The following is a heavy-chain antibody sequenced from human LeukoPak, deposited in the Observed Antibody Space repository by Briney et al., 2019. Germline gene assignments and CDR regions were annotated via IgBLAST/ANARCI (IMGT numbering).Heavy chain of an antibody. V-gene: IGHV4-39*01. CDR1: GGSTSSSNYY. CDR3: ARLGAGPTYYDFWSGYSSFYFDY. CDR2: IHYSGNT. Sequence: SETLSLTCTVSGGSTSSSNYYWGWIRQPPGTGLEWIGGIHYSGNTYYNPSLKSRVTISIDTSKNQFSLKLSSVTAADTAVYYCARLGAGPTYYDFWSGYSSFYFDYWGQGTLVTVSS. D-gene: IGHD3-3*01. J-gene: IGHJ4*02.